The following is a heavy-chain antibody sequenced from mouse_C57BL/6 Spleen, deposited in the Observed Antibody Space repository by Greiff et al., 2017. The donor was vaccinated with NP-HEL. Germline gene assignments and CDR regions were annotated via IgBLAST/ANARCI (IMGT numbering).Heavy chain of an antibody. Sequence: DVHLVESEGGLVQPGSSMKLSCTASGFTFSDYYMAWVRQVPEKGLEWVANINYDGSSTYYLDSLKSRFIISRDNAKNILYLQMSSLKSEDTATYYCASMVTGWYFDVWGTGTTVTVSS. D-gene: IGHD2-2*01. CDR1: GFTFSDYY. CDR2: INYDGSST. CDR3: ASMVTGWYFDV. J-gene: IGHJ1*03. V-gene: IGHV5-16*01.